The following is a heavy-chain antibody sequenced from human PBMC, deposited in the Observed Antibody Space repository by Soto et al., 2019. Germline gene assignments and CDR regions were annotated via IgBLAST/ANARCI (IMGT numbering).Heavy chain of an antibody. V-gene: IGHV4-59*01. J-gene: IGHJ4*02. Sequence: QVQLQESGPGLVKPSETLSLTCTVSGGSISSYYWSWIRQPPGKGLEWIGYIYYSGSTNYNPSLKSRVTISVDTSKNQCSLKLSSVTAADTAVYYCARAYGGYADYWGQGALVTVSS. CDR1: GGSISSYY. CDR3: ARAYGGYADY. D-gene: IGHD5-12*01. CDR2: IYYSGST.